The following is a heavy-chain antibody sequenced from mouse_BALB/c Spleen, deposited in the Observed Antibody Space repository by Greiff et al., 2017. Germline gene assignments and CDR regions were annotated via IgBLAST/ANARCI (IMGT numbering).Heavy chain of an antibody. CDR3: ARFGFTTATGDWFAY. D-gene: IGHD1-2*01. V-gene: IGHV1-63*02. CDR1: GYTFTNYW. CDR2: IYPGGGYT. Sequence: QVQLKQSGAELVRPGTSVKISCKASGYTFTNYWLGWVKQRPGHGLEWIGDIYPGGGYTNYNEKFKGKATLTADTSSSTAYMQLSSLTSEDSAVYFCARFGFTTATGDWFAYWGQGTLVTVSA. J-gene: IGHJ3*01.